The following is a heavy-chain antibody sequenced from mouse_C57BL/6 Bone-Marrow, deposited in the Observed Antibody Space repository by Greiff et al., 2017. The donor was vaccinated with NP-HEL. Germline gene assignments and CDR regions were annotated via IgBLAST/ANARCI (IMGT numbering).Heavy chain of an antibody. V-gene: IGHV5-6*01. CDR3: ARHTGAY. J-gene: IGHJ3*01. CDR1: GFTFSSYG. CDR2: ISSGGSYT. Sequence: DVQLVESGGDLVKPGGSLKLSCAASGFTFSSYGMSWVRQTPDKRLEWVATISSGGSYTYYPDSVKGRFTISRDNAKNTLYLQMSSLKSEDTAMYYCARHTGAYWGQGTLVTVSA.